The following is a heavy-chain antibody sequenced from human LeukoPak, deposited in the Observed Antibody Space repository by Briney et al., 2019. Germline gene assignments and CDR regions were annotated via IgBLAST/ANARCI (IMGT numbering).Heavy chain of an antibody. CDR3: AWSGLNYFAT. Sequence: GGSLRLSCAASGLIFSDAWMSWVRQAPGKGLEWVGRIKSKAGGETRDYGAPVKGRFTISRDDSENTVFLQLNTLIIEDTAVYYCAWSGLNYFATWGQGTLVTVSS. D-gene: IGHD3-3*01. V-gene: IGHV3-15*01. J-gene: IGHJ5*02. CDR1: GLIFSDAW. CDR2: IKSKAGGETR.